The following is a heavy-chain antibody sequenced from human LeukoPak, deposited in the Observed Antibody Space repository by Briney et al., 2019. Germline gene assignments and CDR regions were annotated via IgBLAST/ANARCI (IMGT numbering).Heavy chain of an antibody. V-gene: IGHV3-74*01. J-gene: IGHJ4*02. CDR2: INSDGSST. Sequence: GGSLRLSCAASGFTLSNYWMHWVRQAPGKGLVWVSRINSDGSSTSYADSVKGRFTISRDNAKNTLYLQMNSLRAEDTAVYYCARGTYYYDSSGYRSDYWGQGTLVTVSS. CDR1: GFTLSNYW. CDR3: ARGTYYYDSSGYRSDY. D-gene: IGHD3-22*01.